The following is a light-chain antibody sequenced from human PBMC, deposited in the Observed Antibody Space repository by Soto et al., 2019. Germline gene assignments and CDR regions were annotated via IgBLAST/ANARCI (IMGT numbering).Light chain of an antibody. V-gene: IGKV3-15*01. Sequence: EIVMTQSTATLSVSPGESAPLSCRASQNINSNLAWYQQKPGQAPRLLIYRASTMATGIPARFSGSGFGTDFTLTISSLEPEDAAVYYCQQRSNWPPITFGQGTRLEIK. CDR3: QQRSNWPPIT. J-gene: IGKJ5*01. CDR2: RAS. CDR1: QNINSN.